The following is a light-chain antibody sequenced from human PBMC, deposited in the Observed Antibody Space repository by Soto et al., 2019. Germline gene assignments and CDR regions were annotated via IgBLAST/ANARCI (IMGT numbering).Light chain of an antibody. J-gene: IGLJ2*01. Sequence: QSVLTQPPSVSAAPGQTVTISCSGSSSNIGNNYVSWYQQLPGTAPKLLIYDNNKRPSGIPDRFSGSKSGTSATLGITGLQTGDEADYYCGTWDSSLPGVVFGGGTKLTVL. CDR3: GTWDSSLPGVV. V-gene: IGLV1-51*01. CDR1: SSNIGNNY. CDR2: DNN.